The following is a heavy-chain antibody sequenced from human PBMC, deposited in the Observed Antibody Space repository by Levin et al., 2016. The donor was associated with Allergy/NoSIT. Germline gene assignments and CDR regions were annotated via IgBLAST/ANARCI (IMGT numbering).Heavy chain of an antibody. V-gene: IGHV3-74*01. D-gene: IGHD6-19*01. CDR2: INSDGSST. J-gene: IGHJ4*02. CDR3: ATLGGSGWPDY. CDR1: GFTFHTYW. Sequence: GESLKISCAASGFTFHTYWIHWVRQVPGKGLVWVSHINSDGSSTNYADSVKGRFTISRDNAKNTVYLEMNSLRAEDTAVYYCATLGGSGWPDYWGQGTLVTVSS.